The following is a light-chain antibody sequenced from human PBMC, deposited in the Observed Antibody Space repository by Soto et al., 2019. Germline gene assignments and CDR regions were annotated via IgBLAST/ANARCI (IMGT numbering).Light chain of an antibody. Sequence: QSALTQPASVSGSPGQSLTISCTGTNSDIGDYNYVSWYQQHPGKAPKLIIFEVSNRASGISYRFSGSKSGNTASLTISGLQAEDEADYYCSSYTSRASWLFGGGTKLTVL. CDR2: EVS. J-gene: IGLJ3*02. V-gene: IGLV2-14*01. CDR1: NSDIGDYNY. CDR3: SSYTSRASWL.